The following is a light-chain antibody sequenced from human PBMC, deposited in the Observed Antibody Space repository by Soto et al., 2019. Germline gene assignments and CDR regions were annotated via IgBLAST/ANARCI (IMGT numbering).Light chain of an antibody. CDR1: QSVSKS. CDR3: QQYNNWQGT. V-gene: IGKV3-15*01. CDR2: GAS. J-gene: IGKJ1*01. Sequence: EIVMTQSPATLSVSPGERATLSCRASQSVSKSLAWYQQKPGQAPRLLIYGASTRATGIPARFSGSGSGTEFTLTISSLQSEDFAVYYCQQYNNWQGTFGQGTKVEIK.